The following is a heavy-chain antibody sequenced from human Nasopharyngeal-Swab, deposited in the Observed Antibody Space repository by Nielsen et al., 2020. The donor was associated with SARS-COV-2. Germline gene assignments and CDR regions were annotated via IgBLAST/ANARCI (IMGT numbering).Heavy chain of an antibody. CDR2: INTNTGNP. Sequence: WVRQAPGQGLEWMGWINTNTGNPTYAQGFTGRFDFSLDTSVSTAYLQISSLKAEDTAVYYCARDLYSGTKPRFWSGYYGYYYGMDVWGQGTTVTVSS. D-gene: IGHD3-3*01. J-gene: IGHJ6*02. CDR3: ARDLYSGTKPRFWSGYYGYYYGMDV. V-gene: IGHV7-4-1*02.